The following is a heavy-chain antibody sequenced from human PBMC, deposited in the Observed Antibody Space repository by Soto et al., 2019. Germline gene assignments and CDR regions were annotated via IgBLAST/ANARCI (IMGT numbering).Heavy chain of an antibody. D-gene: IGHD3-3*01. Sequence: QVLLVESGGGVVQPGGSLRLSCAASGFTFSASVMHWVRQAPDKGLEWMAILSYGAKNKYYADSVKGRFTISRDISESTLYLQMDSLRTEDTAVYYCVREQFEDGRGHFTNWGQGTLVSFSS. CDR3: VREQFEDGRGHFTN. V-gene: IGHV3-30*03. J-gene: IGHJ4*02. CDR2: LSYGAKNK. CDR1: GFTFSASV.